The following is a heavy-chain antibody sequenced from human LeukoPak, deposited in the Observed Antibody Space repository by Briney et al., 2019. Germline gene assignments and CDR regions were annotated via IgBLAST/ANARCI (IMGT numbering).Heavy chain of an antibody. Sequence: SETLSLTCTVSGVSFSSGNYYWIWIRQPPGKGLEWIGYVYKSGGTNYNPSLKGRVTISVDTSKNQFSLKLSSVTTADTAVYYCARISLTMRDAFDIWGQGTTVTVST. J-gene: IGHJ3*02. CDR1: GVSFSSGNYY. V-gene: IGHV4-61*01. CDR2: VYKSGGT. CDR3: ARISLTMRDAFDI. D-gene: IGHD4/OR15-4a*01.